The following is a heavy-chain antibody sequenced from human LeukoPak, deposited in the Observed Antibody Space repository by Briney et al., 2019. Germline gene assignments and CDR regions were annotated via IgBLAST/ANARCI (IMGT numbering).Heavy chain of an antibody. V-gene: IGHV3-33*01. CDR1: GFTFSSYG. D-gene: IGHD3-3*01. CDR2: IWYDGSNK. Sequence: GGSLRLSCAASGFTFSSYGMHWVRQAPGKGLEWVAVIWYDGSNKYYADSVKGRFTISRDNSKNTLYLQMNSLRAEDTAVYYCARDRAWNYFDYWGQGTLVTVSS. J-gene: IGHJ4*02. CDR3: ARDRAWNYFDY.